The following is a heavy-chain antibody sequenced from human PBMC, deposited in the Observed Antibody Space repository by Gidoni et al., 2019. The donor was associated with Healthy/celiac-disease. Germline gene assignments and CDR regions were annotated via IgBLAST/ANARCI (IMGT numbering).Heavy chain of an antibody. CDR2: IKSKTDGGTT. Sequence: EVQLEESGGGLVKPGGSLRLSCAASGFTFSNAWMSWVRQAPGKGLEWVGRIKSKTDGGTTDYAAPVKGRFTISRDDSKNTLYLQMNSLKTEDTAVYYCTTDRAGGPGSTPSDGMDVWGQGTTVTVSS. J-gene: IGHJ6*02. CDR3: TTDRAGGPGSTPSDGMDV. D-gene: IGHD3-10*01. V-gene: IGHV3-15*01. CDR1: GFTFSNAW.